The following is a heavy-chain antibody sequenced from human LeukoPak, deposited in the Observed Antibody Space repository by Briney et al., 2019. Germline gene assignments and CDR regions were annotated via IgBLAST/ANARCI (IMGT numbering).Heavy chain of an antibody. CDR3: ARDRSLRWSYAFDI. Sequence: SETLSLTCSVSGDSFNRYYWTWIRQPAGKGLEWIGRIYSSGSTNYNPSLKSRVTMSIDTSKNQFSLKLSSVTAADTAVYYCARDRSLRWSYAFDIWGQGTKVTVSS. CDR2: IYSSGST. J-gene: IGHJ3*02. D-gene: IGHD3-3*01. CDR1: GDSFNRYY. V-gene: IGHV4-4*07.